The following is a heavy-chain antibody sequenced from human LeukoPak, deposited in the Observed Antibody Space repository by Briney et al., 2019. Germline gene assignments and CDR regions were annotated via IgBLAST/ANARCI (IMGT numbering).Heavy chain of an antibody. J-gene: IGHJ4*02. CDR2: IYHTGNT. V-gene: IGHV4-38-2*02. CDR3: ARQTGSGLFILP. Sequence: SETLSLTCTVSGYSISSGYYWGWIRQPPGKGLEWIGSIYHTGNTYYNASLKSQVSISIDTSKNQFSLKLTSVTAADTAVYYCARQTGSGLFILPGGQGTLVTVSS. D-gene: IGHD3/OR15-3a*01. CDR1: GYSISSGYY.